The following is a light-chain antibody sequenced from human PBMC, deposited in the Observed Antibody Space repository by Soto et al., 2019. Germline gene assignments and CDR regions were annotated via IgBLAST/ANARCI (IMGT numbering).Light chain of an antibody. V-gene: IGLV2-14*01. CDR3: TSYSTTSTPYV. Sequence: QSVLTQPASVSGSPGQSITIFCTGSSSDFSAYHYVSWYQQHPGKAPKLMIYEVSHRPPGMSSRFSGSKSGNTASLTITGLQVEDEADYYCTSYSTTSTPYVFGTGTKVTVL. CDR1: SSDFSAYHY. CDR2: EVS. J-gene: IGLJ1*01.